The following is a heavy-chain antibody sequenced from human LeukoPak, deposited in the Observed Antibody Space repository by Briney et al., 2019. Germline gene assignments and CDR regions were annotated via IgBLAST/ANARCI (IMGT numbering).Heavy chain of an antibody. CDR2: IIPIFGTA. CDR1: GGTFSSYA. CDR3: AGPDYYDSSGYDAFDI. V-gene: IGHV1-69*13. J-gene: IGHJ3*02. D-gene: IGHD3-22*01. Sequence: SVKVSXKASGGTFSSYAISWVRQAPGQGLEWMGGIIPIFGTANYAQKFQGRVTITADESTSTAYMELSSLRSEDTAVYYCAGPDYYDSSGYDAFDIWGQRTMVTVSS.